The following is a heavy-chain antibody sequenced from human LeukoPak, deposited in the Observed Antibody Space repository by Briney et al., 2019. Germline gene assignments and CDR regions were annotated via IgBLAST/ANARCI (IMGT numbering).Heavy chain of an antibody. J-gene: IGHJ4*02. Sequence: GGSLRLSCAASGFTFSSYWMSWVRQAPGKGLEWVANIKQDGSEKYYVDSVKGRFTISRDNAKNPLYLQMNSLRAEDTAVYYCARELLGHGYNSGDFDYWGQGTLVTVSS. CDR1: GFTFSSYW. CDR3: ARELLGHGYNSGDFDY. CDR2: IKQDGSEK. V-gene: IGHV3-7*01. D-gene: IGHD5-24*01.